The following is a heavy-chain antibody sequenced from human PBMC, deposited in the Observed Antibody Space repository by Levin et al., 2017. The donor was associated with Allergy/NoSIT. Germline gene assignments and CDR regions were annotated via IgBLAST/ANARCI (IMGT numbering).Heavy chain of an antibody. Sequence: GESLKISCAASGFTFSSYAVSWVRQAPGKGLEWVSGFSPSGGGTYFADSVKGRFTLSRDNSKNTLYLQMNTLRAEDTAVYYCAKGGNNYGSILGAFDIWGQGTMVTVSS. CDR3: AKGGNNYGSILGAFDI. V-gene: IGHV3-23*01. CDR2: FSPSGGGT. CDR1: GFTFSSYA. D-gene: IGHD3-10*01. J-gene: IGHJ3*02.